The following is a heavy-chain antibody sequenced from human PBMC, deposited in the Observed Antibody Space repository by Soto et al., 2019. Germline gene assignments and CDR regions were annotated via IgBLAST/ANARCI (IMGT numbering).Heavy chain of an antibody. CDR1: GFTFSSFW. Sequence: EEQLVESGGALVQPGGSLRLSCAASGFTFSSFWMSWVRQAPGKGLEWVANIKQDGTETHYVDSVKGRFTISRDNVKDSLFLQMNSLRVEDTAVYYGARGFNSIWNPVVVVETYVFGIWGQGTMVTVSS. J-gene: IGHJ3*02. D-gene: IGHD2-21*02. CDR3: ARGFNSIWNPVVVVETYVFGI. CDR2: IKQDGTET. V-gene: IGHV3-7*01.